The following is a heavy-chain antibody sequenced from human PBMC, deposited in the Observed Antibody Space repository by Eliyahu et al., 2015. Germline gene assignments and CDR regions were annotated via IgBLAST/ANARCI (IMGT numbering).Heavy chain of an antibody. V-gene: IGHV3-15*01. CDR3: TTVHRYPHSSSFQF. CDR2: IKSKTDGGTT. CDR1: GFPFXXAW. Sequence: EVQLVESGGGLVKPGGSLGLSCAAXGFPFXXAWMNWVRQIPGKGLEWVGRIKSKTDGGTTDYAAPVKGRFTISRDDSKNTLYLQMNSLKIEDTGMYHCTTVHRYPHSSSFQFWGQGALVTVSS. D-gene: IGHD3-22*01. J-gene: IGHJ4*02.